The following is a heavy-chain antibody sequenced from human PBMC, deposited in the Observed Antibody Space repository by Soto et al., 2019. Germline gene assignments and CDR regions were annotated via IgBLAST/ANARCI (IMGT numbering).Heavy chain of an antibody. Sequence: QVHLVESGGGVVQPGMSLRLSCAASGFTVTTTGMHWVRQAPGKGLEWVAMVSHDGTKLHNIDSVKGRFTVSRDSSKNTLYLQMNSLRPDDTAVYYCAKEWVTSGWFNWFDPWGQGAVVTVSS. CDR2: VSHDGTKL. D-gene: IGHD6-19*01. J-gene: IGHJ5*02. V-gene: IGHV3-30*18. CDR1: GFTVTTTG. CDR3: AKEWVTSGWFNWFDP.